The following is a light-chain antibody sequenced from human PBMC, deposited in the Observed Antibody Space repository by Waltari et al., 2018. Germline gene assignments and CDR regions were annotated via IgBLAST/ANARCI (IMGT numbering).Light chain of an antibody. CDR2: HAS. J-gene: IGKJ1*01. Sequence: EIVLTQSPGTLSLSPGERATLSRRASQSISKYLAWYQQKPGQAPRLLIYHASSRAAGIPDRFSGSGSGTDFSLSISRLKPEDFAVYYCQHYESLPVTFGQGTKVEIK. CDR3: QHYESLPVT. CDR1: QSISKY. V-gene: IGKV3-20*01.